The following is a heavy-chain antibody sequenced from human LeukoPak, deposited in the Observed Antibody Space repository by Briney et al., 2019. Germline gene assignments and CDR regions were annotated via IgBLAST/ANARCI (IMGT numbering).Heavy chain of an antibody. CDR1: GGSISSGGYY. CDR2: IYYSGST. Sequence: SETLSLTCTVSGGSISSGGYYWSWIRQHPGKGLEWIGYIYYSGSTYYNPFLKSRVTISVDTSKNQFSLKLSSVTAADTAVYYCARKVCDFWSGYHYYFDYWGQGTLVTVSS. CDR3: ARKVCDFWSGYHYYFDY. V-gene: IGHV4-31*03. D-gene: IGHD3-3*01. J-gene: IGHJ4*02.